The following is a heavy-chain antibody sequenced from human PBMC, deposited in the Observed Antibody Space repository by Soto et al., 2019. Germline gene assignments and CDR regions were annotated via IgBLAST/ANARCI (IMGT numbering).Heavy chain of an antibody. CDR1: GFTFSSSG. CDR2: ISYDGSNK. J-gene: IGHJ4*02. D-gene: IGHD1-20*01. Sequence: PGGSLRLSCAASGFTFSSSGMHWVRQAPGKGLEWVAVISYDGSNKFYADSVKGRFTISRDNFRNTLYLQMNSRRAEDTAVYYCAKEFHSWNYFDYWGQGTLVTVSS. CDR3: AKEFHSWNYFDY. V-gene: IGHV3-30*18.